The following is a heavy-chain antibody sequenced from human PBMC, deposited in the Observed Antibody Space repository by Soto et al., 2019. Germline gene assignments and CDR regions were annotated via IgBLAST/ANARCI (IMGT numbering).Heavy chain of an antibody. V-gene: IGHV6-1*01. CDR3: ARDLDVRFLEWLSNYYYYRMDV. D-gene: IGHD3-3*01. CDR2: TYYRSKWYN. CDR1: GDSVSSNSAA. Sequence: SQTLSLTCAISGDSVSSNSAAWNWIRQSPSRGLEWLGRTYYRSKWYNDYAVSVKSRITINPDTSKNQFSLQLNSVTPEDTAVYYCARDLDVRFLEWLSNYYYYRMDVWGQGTTVTVSS. J-gene: IGHJ6*02.